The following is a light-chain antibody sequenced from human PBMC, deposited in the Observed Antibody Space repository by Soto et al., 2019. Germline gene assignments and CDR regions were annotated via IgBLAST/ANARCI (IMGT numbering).Light chain of an antibody. CDR3: NSYTSSNTYV. Sequence: QSVLTQPASVSGSPGQSITISCTGTSSDVGSYNLVSWYQQHPGKAPKLMIYEGSKRPSGVSNRFSGSKSGNTASLTISGLQAEDEADYYCNSYTSSNTYVFGSGTQLTVL. CDR2: EGS. CDR1: SSDVGSYNL. V-gene: IGLV2-14*02. J-gene: IGLJ1*01.